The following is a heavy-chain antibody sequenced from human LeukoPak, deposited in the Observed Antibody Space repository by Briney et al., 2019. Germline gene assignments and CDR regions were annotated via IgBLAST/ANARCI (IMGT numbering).Heavy chain of an antibody. CDR2: INPNSGGT. Sequence: ASVKVSCKASGYTFTGYYMHWVRQAPGQGLEWMGWINPNSGGTNYAQKFQGRVPMTRDTSISTAYMELSRLRSDDTAVYYCATPRGYSGYDSPLDYWGQGTLVTVSS. CDR3: ATPRGYSGYDSPLDY. J-gene: IGHJ4*02. V-gene: IGHV1-2*02. D-gene: IGHD5-12*01. CDR1: GYTFTGYY.